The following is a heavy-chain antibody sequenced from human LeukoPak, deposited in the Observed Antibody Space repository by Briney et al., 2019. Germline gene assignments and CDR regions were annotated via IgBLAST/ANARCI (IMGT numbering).Heavy chain of an antibody. Sequence: GGSLRLSCAASEFTFSSYSMNWVRQAPGKGLEWVSSISSSSSYIYYADSVKGRFTISRDNAKNSLYLQMNSLRAEDTAVYYCARYSSGIFDYWGQGTLVTVSS. D-gene: IGHD6-19*01. J-gene: IGHJ4*02. CDR3: ARYSSGIFDY. V-gene: IGHV3-21*01. CDR1: EFTFSSYS. CDR2: ISSSSSYI.